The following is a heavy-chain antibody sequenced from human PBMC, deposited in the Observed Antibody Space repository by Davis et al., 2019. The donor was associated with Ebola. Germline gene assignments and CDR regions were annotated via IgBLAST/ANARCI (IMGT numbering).Heavy chain of an antibody. CDR2: INYSGST. J-gene: IGHJ6*02. CDR1: GGSISSSSYY. Sequence: PGGFLRLSCTVSGGSISSSSYYWGWIRQPPGKGLEWIGSINYSGSTYYNPSLKSRVTTSVDTSKNQFSLKLSSVTAADTAVYYCARRVAVAASLYYYGMDVWGQGTTVTVSS. CDR3: ARRVAVAASLYYYGMDV. D-gene: IGHD6-19*01. V-gene: IGHV4-39*01.